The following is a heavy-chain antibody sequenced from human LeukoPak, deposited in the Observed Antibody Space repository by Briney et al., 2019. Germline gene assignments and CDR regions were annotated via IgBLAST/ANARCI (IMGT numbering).Heavy chain of an antibody. Sequence: PVGSLRLSCAASGFTFSSYSMNWVRQAPGKGLEWVSYISSSSSTIYYADSVKGRFTISRDNAKNSLYLQMNSLRAEDTAVYYCAREFQYCSGGSCSVHYFDYWGQGTLVTVSS. CDR1: GFTFSSYS. V-gene: IGHV3-48*01. CDR3: AREFQYCSGGSCSVHYFDY. D-gene: IGHD2-15*01. CDR2: ISSSSSTI. J-gene: IGHJ4*02.